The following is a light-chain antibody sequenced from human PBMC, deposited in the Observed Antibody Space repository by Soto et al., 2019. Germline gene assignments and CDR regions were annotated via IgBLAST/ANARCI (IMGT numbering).Light chain of an antibody. J-gene: IGKJ1*01. CDR2: GAS. CDR1: QSMSSTF. V-gene: IGKV3-20*01. Sequence: EVVLTQSPVTLSLSLGERATLSCRASQSMSSTFLAWYQQKPGQAPRLLIYGASNRATGTPDRFSGSGSGTDFTLTITRLEPEDFAVYYCQQYGSSPQTFGQGTKVDIK. CDR3: QQYGSSPQT.